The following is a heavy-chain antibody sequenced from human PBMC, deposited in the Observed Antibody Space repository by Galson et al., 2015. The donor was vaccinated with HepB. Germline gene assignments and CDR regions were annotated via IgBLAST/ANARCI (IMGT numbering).Heavy chain of an antibody. D-gene: IGHD3-3*01. CDR3: AREPRITIFGVVGGRFDP. V-gene: IGHV1-18*01. CDR2: ISAYNGNT. J-gene: IGHJ5*02. CDR1: GYTFTSYG. Sequence: SVKVSCKASGYTFTSYGISWVRQAPGQGLEWMGWISAYNGNTNYAQKLQGRVTMTTDTSTSTAYMELRSLRSDDTAVYYCAREPRITIFGVVGGRFDPWGQGTLVTVSS.